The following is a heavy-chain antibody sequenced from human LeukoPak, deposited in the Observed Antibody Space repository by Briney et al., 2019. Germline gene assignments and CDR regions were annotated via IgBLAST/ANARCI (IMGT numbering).Heavy chain of an antibody. Sequence: PGGSLRLSCAASGFTFSSYSMNWVRQAPGKRLEWVSYISSSSSTIYYADSVKGRFTISRDNAKNSLYLQMNSLRAEDTAVYYCAKEGDWGGIDYWGQGTLVTVSS. CDR1: GFTFSSYS. J-gene: IGHJ4*02. D-gene: IGHD2-21*02. CDR2: ISSSSSTI. CDR3: AKEGDWGGIDY. V-gene: IGHV3-48*04.